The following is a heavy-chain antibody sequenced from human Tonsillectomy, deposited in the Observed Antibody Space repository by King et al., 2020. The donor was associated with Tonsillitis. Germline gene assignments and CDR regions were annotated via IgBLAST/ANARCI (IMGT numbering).Heavy chain of an antibody. CDR3: ARNINDTGGYWIDAFDI. CDR1: GFTFSNYW. D-gene: IGHD3-22*01. CDR2: IKEDGSEI. V-gene: IGHV3-7*01. Sequence: VQLVESGGGLVQPGGSLRLSCAASGFTFSNYWMSWVRRALGKGLEWVANIKEDGSEIYYVDSVKGRFTISRDNAKNSLYLQMNSLRAEDTAVYYCARNINDTGGYWIDAFDIWGQGTMVTVSS. J-gene: IGHJ3*02.